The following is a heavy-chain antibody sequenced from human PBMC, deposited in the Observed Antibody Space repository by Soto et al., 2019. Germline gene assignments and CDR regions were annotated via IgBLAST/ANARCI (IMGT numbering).Heavy chain of an antibody. CDR1: GFTFSSYD. V-gene: IGHV3-23*01. D-gene: IGHD3-10*01. CDR2: LSDGGAST. J-gene: IGHJ2*01. Sequence: EVQVLESGGGLVQPGGSLRLSCAASGFTFSSYDMTWVRQAPGKGLEWVSTLSDGGASTFYADSVKGRFTISRDYSKTKLSLEMDSLRVEDTAVYYCAKTGPRGRAGRGWYFDLCGRGTLVTVSS. CDR3: AKTGPRGRAGRGWYFDL.